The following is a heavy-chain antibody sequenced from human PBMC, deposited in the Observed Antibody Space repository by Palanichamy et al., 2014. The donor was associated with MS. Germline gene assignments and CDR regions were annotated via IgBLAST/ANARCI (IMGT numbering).Heavy chain of an antibody. CDR2: IYWDDDK. J-gene: IGHJ6*02. CDR3: AHMIRGKENAYYYGMDV. CDR1: GFSLSIRGLG. Sequence: QITLKESGPTLVKPTQTLTLTCTFSGFSLSIRGLGVGWIRQPPGKALEWLAVIYWDDDKRYSPSLKSRLTITKDTSRDQVVLTMTNMDPMDTATYYCAHMIRGKENAYYYGMDVWGQGTTVTVSS. D-gene: IGHD3-22*01. V-gene: IGHV2-5*02.